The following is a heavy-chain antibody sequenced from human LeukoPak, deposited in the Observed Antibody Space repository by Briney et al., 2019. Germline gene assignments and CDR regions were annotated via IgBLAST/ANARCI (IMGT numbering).Heavy chain of an antibody. V-gene: IGHV1-18*01. Sequence: ASVKVSCKASGYTFTSYGISWVRQAPGQGLEWMGWISAYNGNTNYAQKLQGRVTMTTDTSTSTVYMELSSLRSEDTAVYYCTRVGGPLLRDAFDIWGQGTMVTVSS. CDR2: ISAYNGNT. D-gene: IGHD2/OR15-2a*01. CDR1: GYTFTSYG. J-gene: IGHJ3*02. CDR3: TRVGGPLLRDAFDI.